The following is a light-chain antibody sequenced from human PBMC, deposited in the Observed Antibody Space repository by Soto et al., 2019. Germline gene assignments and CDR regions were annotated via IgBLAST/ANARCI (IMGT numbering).Light chain of an antibody. J-gene: IGKJ1*01. Sequence: IELKKSPGTLSLSRWEIAILYRRASQTINKNYFAWYQQKPGQAPRPLMYSASSRATGIPDRFRGSGSGTDFTLTISRLEPEDFALYYCQQFHISRTFGQVTKVDIK. CDR2: SAS. V-gene: IGKV3-20*01. CDR1: QTINKNY. CDR3: QQFHISRT.